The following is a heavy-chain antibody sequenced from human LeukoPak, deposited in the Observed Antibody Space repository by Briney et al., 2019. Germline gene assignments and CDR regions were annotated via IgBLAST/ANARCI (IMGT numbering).Heavy chain of an antibody. CDR2: INHSETT. CDR1: VGSFSGYY. CDR3: ARGSERRQLNLVY. Sequence: SETLSLTCAVYVGSFSGYYYTWIRQPPGRGLEWIGAINHSETTNYNPSLKSRVTISIDTSKSQFSLKLSSVTAADTAVYYCARGSERRQLNLVYWGQGTLVTVSS. D-gene: IGHD6-13*01. V-gene: IGHV4-34*01. J-gene: IGHJ4*02.